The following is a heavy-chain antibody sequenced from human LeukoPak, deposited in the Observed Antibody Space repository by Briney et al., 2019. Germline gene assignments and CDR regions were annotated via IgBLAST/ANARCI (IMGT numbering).Heavy chain of an antibody. CDR3: ARELYYYDSSGYLL. CDR2: MYCSGST. D-gene: IGHD3-22*01. J-gene: IGHJ3*01. V-gene: IGHV4-39*07. Sequence: PSETLSLTCTVSGGSISSSTYYWGWIRQPPGKGLEWIGSMYCSGSTYYNSSLKSRVTISVDTSKNQFSLKLSSVTAADTAVYYCARELYYYDSSGYLLWGQGTMVTVSS. CDR1: GGSISSSTYY.